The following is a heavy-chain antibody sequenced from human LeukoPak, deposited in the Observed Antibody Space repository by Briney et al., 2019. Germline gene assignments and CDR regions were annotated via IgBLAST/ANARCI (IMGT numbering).Heavy chain of an antibody. CDR2: IYSSGST. D-gene: IGHD3-3*01. V-gene: IGHV4-61*02. Sequence: PSETLSLTCTVSGGSISSGSYYWSWIRQPAGKGLEWIGRIYSSGSTNYNPSLKSRVTISVDTSKNQFSLKLSSVTAADTAVYYCARGQTITIFGVVISRDYYYMDVWGKGTTVTVSS. CDR1: GGSISSGSYY. CDR3: ARGQTITIFGVVISRDYYYMDV. J-gene: IGHJ6*03.